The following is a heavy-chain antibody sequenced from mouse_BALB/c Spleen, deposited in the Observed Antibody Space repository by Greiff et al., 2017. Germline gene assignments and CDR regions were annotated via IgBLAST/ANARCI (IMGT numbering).Heavy chain of an antibody. Sequence: EVQLVESGGDLVKPGGSLKLSCAASGFTFSSYGMSWVRQTPDKRLEWVATISSGGSYTYYPDSVKGRFTISRDNAKNTLYLQMSSLKSEDTAMYYCARHGGLDYDYDDAMDYWGQGTSVTVSS. CDR1: GFTFSSYG. CDR2: ISSGGSYT. D-gene: IGHD2-4*01. J-gene: IGHJ4*01. V-gene: IGHV5-6*01. CDR3: ARHGGLDYDYDDAMDY.